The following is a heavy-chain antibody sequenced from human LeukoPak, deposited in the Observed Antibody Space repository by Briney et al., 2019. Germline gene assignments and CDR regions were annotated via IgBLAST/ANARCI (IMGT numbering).Heavy chain of an antibody. Sequence: ASVKVSCKASGYTFTSYYMHWVRQAPGQGLEWMGIINPSGGSTSYAQKFQGRVTMTRDMSTSTVYMELSSLRSEDTAVYYCASSTVITGTGYFDYWGQGTLVTVSP. D-gene: IGHD1-7*01. V-gene: IGHV1-46*01. J-gene: IGHJ4*02. CDR2: INPSGGST. CDR1: GYTFTSYY. CDR3: ASSTVITGTGYFDY.